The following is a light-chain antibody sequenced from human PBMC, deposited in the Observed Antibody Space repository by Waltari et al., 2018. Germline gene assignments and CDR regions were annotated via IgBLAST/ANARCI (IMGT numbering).Light chain of an antibody. Sequence: DIQLTQSPSFLSASVGARVTIPCRASQGINIYLAWYQQKPGKAPKLLIYAASTLQSGVPSRFSGSGSGTEFTLTISSLQPEDFATYYCQQLNSYPVTFGQGTKLEIK. CDR3: QQLNSYPVT. J-gene: IGKJ2*01. V-gene: IGKV1-9*01. CDR2: AAS. CDR1: QGINIY.